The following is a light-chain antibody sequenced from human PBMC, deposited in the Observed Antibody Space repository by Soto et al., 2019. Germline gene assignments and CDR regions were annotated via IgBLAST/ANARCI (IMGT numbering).Light chain of an antibody. Sequence: DFVMTQSPDSLAVSLGASATINCKSSQSVLYSSNNQTHLAWYQQKPGQPPKPLIYWASTRGAAVPDRCSGSGSGTDFTRTISSLQAADVAVYDCQQYYTTPCTFGQGTKLEIK. V-gene: IGKV4-1*01. CDR1: QSVLYSSNNQTH. J-gene: IGKJ2*02. CDR2: WAS. CDR3: QQYYTTPCT.